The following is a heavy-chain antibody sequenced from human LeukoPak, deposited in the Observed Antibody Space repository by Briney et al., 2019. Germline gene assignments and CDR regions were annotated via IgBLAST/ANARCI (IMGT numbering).Heavy chain of an antibody. CDR3: ARGYSSSWYFNWFDP. J-gene: IGHJ5*02. CDR1: GFIFSDHY. Sequence: GGSLRLSCVASGFIFSDHYMDWVRQAPGKGLEWVSSISTSSSYIYYTDSVKGRFTISRDNAKNSLYLQMNSLRAEDTAVYYCARGYSSSWYFNWFDPWGQGTLVTVSS. V-gene: IGHV3-21*01. CDR2: ISTSSSYI. D-gene: IGHD6-13*01.